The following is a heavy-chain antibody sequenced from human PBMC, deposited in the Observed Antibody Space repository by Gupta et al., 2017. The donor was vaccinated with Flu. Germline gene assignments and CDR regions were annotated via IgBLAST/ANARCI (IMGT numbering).Heavy chain of an antibody. CDR2: ISSSGSTI. V-gene: IGHV3-48*03. Sequence: EVQLVESGGGLVQPGGSLRLSCAASGFTFSSYEMNWVRQAPGKGLEWVSYISSSGSTIYYADSVKGRFTISRDNAKNSLYLQMNSLRAEDTAVYYCARDRDRGYSYSNWFDPWGQGTLVTVSS. D-gene: IGHD5-18*01. CDR3: ARDRDRGYSYSNWFDP. CDR1: GFTFSSYE. J-gene: IGHJ5*02.